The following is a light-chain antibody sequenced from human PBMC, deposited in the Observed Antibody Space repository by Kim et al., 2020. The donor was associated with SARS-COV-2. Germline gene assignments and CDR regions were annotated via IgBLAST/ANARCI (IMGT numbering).Light chain of an antibody. CDR2: DTS. V-gene: IGLV7-46*01. CDR1: TGAVTSGHY. J-gene: IGLJ3*02. CDR3: LLSYSGARARV. Sequence: QAVVTQERSLTVSPGGTVTLTCGSSTGAVTSGHYPYWFQQKPGQAPRTLIYDTSNKHSWTPARFSGSLLGGKAALTLSGAQPEDEAEYYCLLSYSGARARVFGGGTQLTVL.